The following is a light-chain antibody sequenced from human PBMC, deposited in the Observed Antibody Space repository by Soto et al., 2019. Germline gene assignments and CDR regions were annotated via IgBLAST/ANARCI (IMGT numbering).Light chain of an antibody. V-gene: IGKV1-5*03. J-gene: IGKJ1*01. CDR2: KAS. CDR3: QHYNSYSEA. Sequence: QLAQPLSPLFPCIAGGKTNTRRASQSISSYLDWLQQEAGKAPKLLIYKASTLKSGVPSRFSGSGSGTEFTLTISSLQPDDFATYYCQHYNSYSEAFGQGTKVDIK. CDR1: QSISSY.